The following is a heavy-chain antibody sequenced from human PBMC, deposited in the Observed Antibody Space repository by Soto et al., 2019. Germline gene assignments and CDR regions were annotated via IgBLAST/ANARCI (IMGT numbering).Heavy chain of an antibody. D-gene: IGHD3-10*01. Sequence: ASVKVSCNASGGTFSSYAISWVRQAPGQGLEWMGGIIPIFGTANYAQKFQGRVTITADESTSTAYMELSSLRSEDTAVYYCASSYYYGSGSPPGSWGQGTLVTVSS. CDR2: IIPIFGTA. CDR1: GGTFSSYA. V-gene: IGHV1-69*13. CDR3: ASSYYYGSGSPPGS. J-gene: IGHJ5*02.